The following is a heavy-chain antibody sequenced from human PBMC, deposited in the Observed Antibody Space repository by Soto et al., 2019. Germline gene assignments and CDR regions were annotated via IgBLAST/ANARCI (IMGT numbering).Heavy chain of an antibody. Sequence: QVQLVQSGAEVKKPGASVKVSCKASGYTFTSYGISWVRQARGQGLEWMGWISAYNGNTNYAQKLQGRVNMTTDTSTSSGYMALRSLRSDDTAVYYCARDAAVGLFDYWGQGTLVTVSS. CDR2: ISAYNGNT. D-gene: IGHD1-26*01. CDR1: GYTFTSYG. V-gene: IGHV1-18*01. CDR3: ARDAAVGLFDY. J-gene: IGHJ4*02.